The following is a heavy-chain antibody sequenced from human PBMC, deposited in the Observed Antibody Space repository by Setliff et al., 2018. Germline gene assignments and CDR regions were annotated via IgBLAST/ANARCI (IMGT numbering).Heavy chain of an antibody. V-gene: IGHV4-4*07. CDR2: IYIGGSA. J-gene: IGHJ4*02. CDR1: GGSISSYY. D-gene: IGHD2-2*01. CDR3: ARIPASLYYFDY. Sequence: SETLSLTCTASGGSISSYYWSWIRQPAGKGLEWIGHIYIGGSANYNPSLKSRVTMSIDTSKNQFSLKLSSVTAADTAVYYCARIPASLYYFDYWGQGTLVTVSS.